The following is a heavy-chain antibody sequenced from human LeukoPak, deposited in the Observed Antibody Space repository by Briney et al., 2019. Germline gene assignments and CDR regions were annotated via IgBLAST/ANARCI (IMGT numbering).Heavy chain of an antibody. J-gene: IGHJ4*02. Sequence: ASVKVSCKASGYTFTSYAMHWVRQAPGQGLEWMGWSNAGNGNTKYSQEFQGRVTITRDTSASTAYMELSSLGSEDMAVYYCARSSSWYEPLDYWGQGTLVTVSS. CDR3: ARSSSWYEPLDY. CDR1: GYTFTSYA. CDR2: SNAGNGNT. V-gene: IGHV1-3*02. D-gene: IGHD6-13*01.